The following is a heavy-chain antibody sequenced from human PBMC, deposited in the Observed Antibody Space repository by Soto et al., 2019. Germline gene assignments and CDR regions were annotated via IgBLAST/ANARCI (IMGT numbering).Heavy chain of an antibody. J-gene: IGHJ6*02. CDR1: GFTFSSYG. Sequence: LRLSCAASGFTFSSYGMHWVRQAPGKGLEWVAVIWYDGSNKYYADSVKGRFTISRDNSKNTLYLQMNSLRAEDTAVYYCARGDYYYYGMDVWGQGTTVTVSS. CDR2: IWYDGSNK. CDR3: ARGDYYYYGMDV. V-gene: IGHV3-33*01.